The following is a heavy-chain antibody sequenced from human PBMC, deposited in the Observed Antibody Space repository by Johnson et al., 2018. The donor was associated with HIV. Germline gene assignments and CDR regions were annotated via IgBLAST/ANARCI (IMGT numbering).Heavy chain of an antibody. V-gene: IGHV3-30*14. CDR1: GFTFDDYA. J-gene: IGHJ3*02. Sequence: QVLLVESGGGLVQPGRSLRLSCAASGFTFDDYAMHWVRQAPGKGLAWVAVISYDEIDKYYADSVTGRFTVSRDNSKNTLYLQMNTLRAEDTAVYYCARWVRTFDMWGQGTMVAVSP. CDR2: ISYDEIDK. D-gene: IGHD1-26*01. CDR3: ARWVRTFDM.